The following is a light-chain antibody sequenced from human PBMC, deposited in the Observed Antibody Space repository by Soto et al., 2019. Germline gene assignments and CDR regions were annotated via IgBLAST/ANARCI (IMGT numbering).Light chain of an antibody. Sequence: IVLTQTPGTLSLSPGDRGTLSCRASQSIDRGYLAWDQQKPGQAPRLLIYGASTRATGVTHRFSGSGSGSDFTRTISGLEPEDFAVYSWHQYGSSPLTFGGGPKVEFK. J-gene: IGKJ4*01. CDR3: HQYGSSPLT. V-gene: IGKV3-20*01. CDR1: QSIDRGY. CDR2: GAS.